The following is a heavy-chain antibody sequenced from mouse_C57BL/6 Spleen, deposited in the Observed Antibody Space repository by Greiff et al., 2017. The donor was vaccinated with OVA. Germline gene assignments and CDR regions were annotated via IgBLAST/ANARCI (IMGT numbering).Heavy chain of an antibody. CDR2: ISNGGGST. J-gene: IGHJ1*03. Sequence: EVQGVESGGGLVQPGGSLKLSCAASGFTFSDYYMYWVRQTPEKRLEWVAYISNGGGSTYYPDTVKGRFTISRDNAKNTLYLQMSRLKYEDTAMYYCARGGVASGYFDVWGTGTTVTVSS. CDR1: GFTFSDYY. D-gene: IGHD6-1*01. V-gene: IGHV5-12*01. CDR3: ARGGVASGYFDV.